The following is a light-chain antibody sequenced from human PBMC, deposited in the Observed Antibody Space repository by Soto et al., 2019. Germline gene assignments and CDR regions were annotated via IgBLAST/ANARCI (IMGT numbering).Light chain of an antibody. CDR1: QSISSW. Sequence: DSQITQSPSTLSASLGDRVTITCRASQSISSWLAWYQQKPGKAPKLLIYDASSLESGVPSRFSGSGSGTEFTLTISSLQPDDFATYYCQQYNSYPYTFGQGTRLE. J-gene: IGKJ2*01. CDR2: DAS. CDR3: QQYNSYPYT. V-gene: IGKV1-5*01.